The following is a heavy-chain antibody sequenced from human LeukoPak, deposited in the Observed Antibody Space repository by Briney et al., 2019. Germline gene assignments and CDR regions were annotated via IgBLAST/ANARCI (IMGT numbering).Heavy chain of an antibody. CDR2: IYTSGST. CDR3: ARVGHWYYYDSNPDY. V-gene: IGHV4-4*07. D-gene: IGHD3-22*01. CDR1: GNSISSYY. Sequence: SETLSLTCTVSGNSISSYYWGWIRQPAGKGLEWIGRIYTSGSTNYNPSLKSRVTMSVDTSKNQFSLNLSSVTAADTAVYYCARVGHWYYYDSNPDYWGQGTLVTVSS. J-gene: IGHJ4*02.